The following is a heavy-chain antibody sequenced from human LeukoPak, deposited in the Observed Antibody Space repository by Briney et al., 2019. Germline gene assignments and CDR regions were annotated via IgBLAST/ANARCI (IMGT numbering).Heavy chain of an antibody. CDR2: IGSGGYYI. V-gene: IGHV3-21*01. CDR1: GFTFSRYW. J-gene: IGHJ4*02. Sequence: GESLRLSCAASGFTFSRYWIHWVRQAPGKGLEWVSSIGSGGYYIYYADSVKGRFTISRDNTKNSLYLQMNGLRSEDTAVYYCARELIVESELDSWGQGTLVTVSS. CDR3: ARELIVESELDS. D-gene: IGHD2/OR15-2a*01.